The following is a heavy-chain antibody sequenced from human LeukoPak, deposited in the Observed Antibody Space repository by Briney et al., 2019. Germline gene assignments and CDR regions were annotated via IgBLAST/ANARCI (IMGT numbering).Heavy chain of an antibody. J-gene: IGHJ4*02. CDR3: ARGWDHIAVAGTGEVDY. V-gene: IGHV4-34*01. CDR2: INHSGST. D-gene: IGHD6-19*01. CDR1: GGSFSGYY. Sequence: SETLSLTCAVYGGSFSGYYWSWIRQPPGKGLEWIGEINHSGSTNYNPSLKSRVTISVDTSKNQFSLKLSSVTAADTAVYYCARGWDHIAVAGTGEVDYWGQGTLVTVSS.